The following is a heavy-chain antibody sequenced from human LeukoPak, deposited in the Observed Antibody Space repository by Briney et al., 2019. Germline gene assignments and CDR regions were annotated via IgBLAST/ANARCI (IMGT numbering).Heavy chain of an antibody. Sequence: GGSLRLSCAASGFTFSSYWMHWVRQAPGKGLVWVSRINSDGSSTSYADSVKGRFTISRDNAKNTLYLQMNSLRAEDTAVYYCARVEQQLVHEGWFDPWGQGTLVTVSS. V-gene: IGHV3-74*01. CDR1: GFTFSSYW. CDR2: INSDGSST. D-gene: IGHD6-13*01. J-gene: IGHJ5*02. CDR3: ARVEQQLVHEGWFDP.